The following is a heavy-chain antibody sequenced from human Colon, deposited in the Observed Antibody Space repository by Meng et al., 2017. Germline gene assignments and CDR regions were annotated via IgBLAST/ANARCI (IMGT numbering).Heavy chain of an antibody. V-gene: IGHV6-1*01. Sequence: QLQLQHSGPGLVKPSQTLSFTCVISGDSVSSNTAAWNWIRQSPSRGLEWLGRTYYRSKWYNEYAVSVKSRMTFNADTSKNQVSLQVNSVTPEDTAVYYCARDHGYSYGLPLDYWGQGILVTVSS. D-gene: IGHD5-18*01. CDR2: TYYRSKWYN. J-gene: IGHJ4*02. CDR3: ARDHGYSYGLPLDY. CDR1: GDSVSSNTAA.